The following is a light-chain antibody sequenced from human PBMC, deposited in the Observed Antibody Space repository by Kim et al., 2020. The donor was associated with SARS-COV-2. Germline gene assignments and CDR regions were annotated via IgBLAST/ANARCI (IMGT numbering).Light chain of an antibody. Sequence: AQGQTVKSTRQGDSLRTDNASWYQQKPGQAPTLVIYAKNNRPSGIPDRFSGSSSGNTASLTITGAQAEDEADYYCKSRDTSGDRLVFGGGTQLTVL. V-gene: IGLV3-19*01. CDR1: SLRTDN. J-gene: IGLJ2*01. CDR2: AKN. CDR3: KSRDTSGDRLV.